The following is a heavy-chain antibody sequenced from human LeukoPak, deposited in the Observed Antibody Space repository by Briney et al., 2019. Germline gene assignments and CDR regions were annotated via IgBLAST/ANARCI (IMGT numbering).Heavy chain of an antibody. CDR2: ISYDGGNK. CDR3: AKVPRQNGWFPLSDY. J-gene: IGHJ4*02. V-gene: IGHV3-30*18. D-gene: IGHD6-19*01. CDR1: GLTFSSYS. Sequence: GGSLRLSCAASGLTFSSYSMNWVRQAPGKGLEWVAVISYDGGNKYYAESVKGRFTISRDNSKNTLYLQMNSLRAEDTAVYYCAKVPRQNGWFPLSDYWGQGALVTVAS.